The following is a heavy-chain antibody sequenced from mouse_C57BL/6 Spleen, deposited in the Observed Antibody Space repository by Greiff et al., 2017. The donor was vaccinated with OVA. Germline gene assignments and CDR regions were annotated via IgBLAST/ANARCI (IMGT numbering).Heavy chain of an antibody. D-gene: IGHD2-5*01. CDR1: GYTFTSYW. V-gene: IGHV1-59*01. Sequence: QVHVKQSGAELVRPGTSVKLSCKASGYTFTSYWMHWVKQRPGQGLEWIGVIDPSDSYTNYNQKFKGKATLTVDTSSSTAYMQLSSLTSEDSAVYYCARGHYSNSLYAMDYWGQGTSVTVSS. CDR3: ARGHYSNSLYAMDY. CDR2: IDPSDSYT. J-gene: IGHJ4*01.